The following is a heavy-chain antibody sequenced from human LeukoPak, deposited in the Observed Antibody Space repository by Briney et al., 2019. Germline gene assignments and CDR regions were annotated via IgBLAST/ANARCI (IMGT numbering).Heavy chain of an antibody. CDR1: RYTFTRYG. CDR2: ISAYNGNT. D-gene: IGHD3-9*01. J-gene: IGHJ3*02. Sequence: ASVKVSCKASRYTFTRYGISGVRQAPGQGLEWMGWISAYNGNTNYAQKLQGRVTITTETSTSTAYMELRSMRSDDTAVYYCARDSPNSLRRGARYFDWLPHDAFDIWGQGTMVTVSS. V-gene: IGHV1-18*01. CDR3: ARDSPNSLRRGARYFDWLPHDAFDI.